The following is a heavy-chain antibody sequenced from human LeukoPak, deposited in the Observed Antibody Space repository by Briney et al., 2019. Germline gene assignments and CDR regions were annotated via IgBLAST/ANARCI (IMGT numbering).Heavy chain of an antibody. CDR2: IYYSGST. Sequence: SETLSLTCTVSGGSISSYYWSWIRQPPGKGLEWIGHIYYSGSTNYNPSLKSRVTISVDTSKNQFSLKLSSVTAADTAVYYCARAPRRTMTVVAIPHYFDYWGQGTLVTVSS. CDR3: ARAPRRTMTVVAIPHYFDY. D-gene: IGHD3-22*01. V-gene: IGHV4-59*01. J-gene: IGHJ4*02. CDR1: GGSISSYY.